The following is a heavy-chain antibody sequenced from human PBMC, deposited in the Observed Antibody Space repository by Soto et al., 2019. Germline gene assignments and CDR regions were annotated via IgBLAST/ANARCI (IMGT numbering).Heavy chain of an antibody. Sequence: PGGSLRLSCAASGFTFSSYGMHWVRQAPGKGLEWVAVISNDGGNKYYADSVKGRFTISRDNSKNTLSLQMNSLRAEDTAIYYCAKDLMRACGGDCWIENWGQGTLVTVSS. CDR2: ISNDGGNK. J-gene: IGHJ4*02. CDR3: AKDLMRACGGDCWIEN. V-gene: IGHV3-30*18. CDR1: GFTFSSYG. D-gene: IGHD2-21*02.